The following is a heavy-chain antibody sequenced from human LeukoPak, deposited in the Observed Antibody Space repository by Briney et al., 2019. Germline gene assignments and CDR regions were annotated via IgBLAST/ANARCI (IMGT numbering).Heavy chain of an antibody. CDR2: IFYSGST. D-gene: IGHD3-10*01. CDR3: ARVYYGRTYDYWYFDL. CDR1: GGSISGYY. Sequence: SETLSLTCTVSGGSISGYYWSWIRQPPGKGLEWLGYIFYSGSTNYDPSLKSRVTISVDTSKNQFSLKLSSVTAADTAVYFCARVYYGRTYDYWYFDLWGRGTLVTVSS. V-gene: IGHV4-59*01. J-gene: IGHJ2*01.